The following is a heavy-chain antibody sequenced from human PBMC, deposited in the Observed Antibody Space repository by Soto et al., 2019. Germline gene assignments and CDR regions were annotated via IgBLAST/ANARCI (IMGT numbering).Heavy chain of an antibody. CDR3: ARVGSGWYLGMDV. CDR2: IYETGST. V-gene: IGHV4-59*01. J-gene: IGHJ6*02. CDR1: GGSISSYY. Sequence: QVQLQESGPGLVKPSETLSLTCTVSGGSISSYYWSWIRQPPGKGLEWIWYIYETGSTNYNPSLKSRVTISVDPSRTQFSLKLSSVTAAVTAVYYGARVGSGWYLGMDVWGQGTTVTVSS. D-gene: IGHD6-13*01.